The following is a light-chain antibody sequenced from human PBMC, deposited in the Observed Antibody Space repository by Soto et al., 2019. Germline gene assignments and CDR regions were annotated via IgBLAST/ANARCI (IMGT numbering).Light chain of an antibody. CDR1: QSISNTY. J-gene: IGKJ5*01. Sequence: EIVLTQSPGTLSLSPGERATLSCRASQSISNTYLAWYQQKPGQAPRLLIYGASSRATGIPGRFSGSGSGTDFTLTISRLEPEDFAVYYWQQYVTSPITFGQGTRLEIK. CDR2: GAS. CDR3: QQYVTSPIT. V-gene: IGKV3-20*01.